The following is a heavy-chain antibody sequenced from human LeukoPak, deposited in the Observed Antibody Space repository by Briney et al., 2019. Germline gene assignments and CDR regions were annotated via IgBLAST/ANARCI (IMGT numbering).Heavy chain of an antibody. Sequence: PGGSLRLSCAASGFTVSSNYTTWVRQAPGKGLEWVSLIYSAGGTYYTDSVKGRFTISRHSSKNTLYLQMNSLRGEDTAVYYCARFLGRITISGVVPYGMDVWGQGTTVTVSS. CDR3: ARFLGRITISGVVPYGMDV. D-gene: IGHD3-3*01. CDR1: GFTVSSNY. V-gene: IGHV3-53*04. CDR2: IYSAGGT. J-gene: IGHJ6*02.